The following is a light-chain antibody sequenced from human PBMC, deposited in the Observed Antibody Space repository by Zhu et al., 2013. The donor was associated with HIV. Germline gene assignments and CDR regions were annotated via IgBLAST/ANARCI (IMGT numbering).Light chain of an antibody. CDR2: WAS. V-gene: IGKV4-1*01. CDR3: QQYYGRPPWT. J-gene: IGKJ1*01. Sequence: DIVMTQSPDSLAVSLGERATINCKSSQSLLYSSNNKNYLAWYQQKPGQPPEMLIYWASTRESGVPDRFSGSGSGTDFTLTISSLQAEDVAVYYCQQYYGRPPWTFGQGT. CDR1: QSLLYSSNNKNY.